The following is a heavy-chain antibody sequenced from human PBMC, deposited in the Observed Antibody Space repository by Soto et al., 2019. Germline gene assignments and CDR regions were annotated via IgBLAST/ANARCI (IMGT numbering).Heavy chain of an antibody. V-gene: IGHV3-33*01. CDR1: GFTFSSYG. J-gene: IGHJ6*02. D-gene: IGHD6-19*01. CDR3: ARDRYRQWLGHYYYYYGMDV. CDR2: IWYDGSNK. Sequence: GGSLRLSCAASGFTFSSYGMHWVRQAPGKGLEWVAVIWYDGSNKYYADSVKGRFTISRDNSKNTLYLQMNRLRAEDTAVYYCARDRYRQWLGHYYYYYGMDVWGQGTTVTVSS.